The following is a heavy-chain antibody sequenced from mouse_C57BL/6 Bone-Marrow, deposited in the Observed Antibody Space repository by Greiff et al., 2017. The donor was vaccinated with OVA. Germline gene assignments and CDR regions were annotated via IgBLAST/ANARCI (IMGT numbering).Heavy chain of an antibody. CDR3: TSLDDGDWFAY. CDR1: GFTFTDDY. J-gene: IGHJ3*01. D-gene: IGHD2-3*01. Sequence: EVKLQESGAELVRPGASVKLSCTASGFTFTDDYMHWVKQRPGQGLEWIGGIDPADGDTNSASKFQGKATITAYTSSTTGYLQLSSLTSEDTAVYNYTSLDDGDWFAYWGQGTLVTVSA. CDR2: IDPADGDT. V-gene: IGHV14-4*01.